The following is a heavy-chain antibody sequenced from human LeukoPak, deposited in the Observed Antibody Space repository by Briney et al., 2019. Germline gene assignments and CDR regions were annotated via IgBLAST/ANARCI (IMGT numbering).Heavy chain of an antibody. Sequence: GSLRLSCAASGFTFSSYEMNWVRQAPGKGLEWVSYISSSGSTIYYADSVKGRFTISRDNAKNSLYLQMNSLRAENTAVYYCAELGITMIGGVWGKGTTVTVSS. CDR2: ISSSGSTI. D-gene: IGHD3-10*02. CDR3: AELGITMIGGV. V-gene: IGHV3-48*03. J-gene: IGHJ6*04. CDR1: GFTFSSYE.